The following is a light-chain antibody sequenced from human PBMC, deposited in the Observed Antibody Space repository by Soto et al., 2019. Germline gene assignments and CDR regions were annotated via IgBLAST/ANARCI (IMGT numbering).Light chain of an antibody. CDR2: WAS. V-gene: IGKV4-1*01. CDR3: QQYYNIPWT. CDR1: QSALYSSNNKNY. Sequence: DIVMTQSPDSLAVSLGERATINCKSSQSALYSSNNKNYLAWYQQKPGQPPKLLIYWASTRESGVPDRFSGSGSGTDFTLTISSLQAEDVAVYYCQQYYNIPWTFGQGTKVEIK. J-gene: IGKJ1*01.